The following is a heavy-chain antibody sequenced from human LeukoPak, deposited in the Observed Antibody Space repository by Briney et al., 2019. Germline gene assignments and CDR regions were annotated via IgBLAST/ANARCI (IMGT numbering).Heavy chain of an antibody. D-gene: IGHD3-16*02. J-gene: IGHJ4*02. CDR3: ASAHYDYVWGSYRHSNFDY. CDR2: MKRDGSEK. CDR1: GFTFSSYW. V-gene: IGHV3-7*01. Sequence: GGSLRLSCAASGFTFSSYWMTWVRQAPGKGLEWVANMKRDGSEKYYVDSVKGRFTISRDNAKNSLYLQMNSLRAEDTAVYYCASAHYDYVWGSYRHSNFDYWGQGTLVTVSS.